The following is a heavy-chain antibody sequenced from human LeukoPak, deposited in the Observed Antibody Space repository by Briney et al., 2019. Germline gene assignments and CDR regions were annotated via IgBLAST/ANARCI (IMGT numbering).Heavy chain of an antibody. CDR1: GFTVSSSY. D-gene: IGHD3-10*01. CDR2: IFHSGNT. J-gene: IGHJ4*02. Sequence: GSLRLSCAASGFTVSSSYMTWVRQPPGKGLEWIGQIFHSGNTNYNPSLTSRVTISVDMSKNQFSLSLRSVTAADTAVYYCARGALLWFGAKMEYYFDYWGQGTPLTVSS. CDR3: ARGALLWFGAKMEYYFDY. V-gene: IGHV4-59*02.